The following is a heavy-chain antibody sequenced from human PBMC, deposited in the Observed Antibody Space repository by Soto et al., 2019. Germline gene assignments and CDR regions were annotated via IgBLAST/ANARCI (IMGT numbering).Heavy chain of an antibody. CDR1: GYTFTSYD. CDR2: MNPNSGNT. D-gene: IGHD6-6*01. Sequence: AASVKVSCKASGYTFTSYDINWVRQATGQGLEWMGWMNPNSGNTGYAQKFQGRVTMTRNTSISTAYMELSSLRSEDTAVYYCARSYSSSLYYYYYYMDVWGKGTTVTVSS. CDR3: ARSYSSSLYYYYYYMDV. V-gene: IGHV1-8*01. J-gene: IGHJ6*03.